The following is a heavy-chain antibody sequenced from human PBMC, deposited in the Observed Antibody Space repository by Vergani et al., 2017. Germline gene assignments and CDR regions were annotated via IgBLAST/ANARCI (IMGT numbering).Heavy chain of an antibody. J-gene: IGHJ4*02. V-gene: IGHV3-23*04. CDR2: ISGSGGST. D-gene: IGHD1-26*01. CDR1: GFPFSTYG. CDR3: AKSGGSGRQNRGTDY. Sequence: VQLVESGGGVVQPGESLRLSCAASGFPFSTYGMHWVRQAPGKGLEWVSTISGSGGSTYYADSVKGRFTISRDNSKNTLNLQMNSLRAEDTAVYYCAKSGGSGRQNRGTDYWGQGILVTVSS.